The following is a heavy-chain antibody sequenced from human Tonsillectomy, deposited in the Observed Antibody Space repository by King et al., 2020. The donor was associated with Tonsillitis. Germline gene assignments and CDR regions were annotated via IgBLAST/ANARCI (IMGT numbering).Heavy chain of an antibody. CDR3: ARSSGSGTYGYYFDY. Sequence: QLVQSGPEVKTPGASVKVSCKPSGNTFSSYYMHWVRQAPGQGLEWMGIINPSGDNTNYAQKFQGRVTMTRDTSTSTVYMELSSLRSEATAVYYCARSSGSGTYGYYFDYWGQGTLVTVSS. J-gene: IGHJ4*02. CDR2: INPSGDNT. V-gene: IGHV1-46*01. CDR1: GNTFSSYY. D-gene: IGHD3-10*01.